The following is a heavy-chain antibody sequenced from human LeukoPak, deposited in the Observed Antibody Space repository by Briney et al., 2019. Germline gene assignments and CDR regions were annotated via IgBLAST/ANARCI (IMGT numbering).Heavy chain of an antibody. CDR2: ISGSGGST. CDR1: GFTFGDYA. D-gene: IGHD6-6*01. V-gene: IGHV3-23*01. CDR3: AKGSSSIGYYYYYMDV. J-gene: IGHJ6*03. Sequence: PGGSLRLSCTASGFTFGDYAMSWVRQAPGKGLEWVSVISGSGGSTYYADSVKGRFTISRDNSKNTLYLQMNSLRAEDTAVYYCAKGSSSIGYYYYYMDVWGKGTTVTVSS.